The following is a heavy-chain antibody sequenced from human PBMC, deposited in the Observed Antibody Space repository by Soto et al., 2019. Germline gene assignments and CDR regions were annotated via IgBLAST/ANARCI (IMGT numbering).Heavy chain of an antibody. Sequence: PGGSLRLSCAASGVSISSFWMTWVRQAPGAGLEWVANIKQDGSEKYYVDSVSGRFTISRDNAKTSLYLEMNSLSAEDTAVYYCASDSMQEVVTHYYYCGMDVWGQGTTVTVSS. D-gene: IGHD6-13*01. CDR1: GVSISSFW. CDR2: IKQDGSEK. J-gene: IGHJ6*02. CDR3: ASDSMQEVVTHYYYCGMDV. V-gene: IGHV3-7*05.